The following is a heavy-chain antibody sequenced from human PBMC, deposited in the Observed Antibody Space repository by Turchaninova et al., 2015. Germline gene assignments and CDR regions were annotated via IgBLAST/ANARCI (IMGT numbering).Heavy chain of an antibody. Sequence: QLQLQESGPGLVKPSETLSLTCTVPGGSISSSSYYWGWIRQPPGKGLEWIGSIYYSGSTYYNPSLKSRVTISVDTSKNQFSLKLSSVTAADTAVYYCANYYDSSGYYYIGYFDYWGQGTLVTVSS. D-gene: IGHD3-22*01. CDR1: GGSISSSSYY. V-gene: IGHV4-39*01. J-gene: IGHJ4*02. CDR3: ANYYDSSGYYYIGYFDY. CDR2: IYYSGST.